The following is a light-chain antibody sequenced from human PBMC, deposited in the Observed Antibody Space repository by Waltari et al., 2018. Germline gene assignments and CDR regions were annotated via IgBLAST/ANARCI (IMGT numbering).Light chain of an antibody. J-gene: IGLJ2*01. V-gene: IGLV3-21*04. CDR1: NIGSKS. Sequence: SYVLTQPPSVSVAPGKTARITCEGNNIGSKSVHWYQQKPGQTPVLVIYYNSDWPSGIPERVSGSNSGNTATLTSSRVEAGDEADYYCQVWDSTSDHVVFGGGTKLTVL. CDR2: YNS. CDR3: QVWDSTSDHVV.